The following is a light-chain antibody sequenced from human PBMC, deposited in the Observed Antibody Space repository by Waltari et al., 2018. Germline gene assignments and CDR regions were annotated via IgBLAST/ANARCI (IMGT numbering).Light chain of an antibody. CDR3: VQSIQLPIT. CDR2: EVS. CDR1: LSLLHSDGETL. V-gene: IGKV2D-29*01. Sequence: EIVLTQTPLSLSVTPGQPASISCKSSLSLLHSDGETLLYWYLQKPGQPPHLLIYEVSNRHAEVPARFSGSGSGTDFTLKISRVEAEDVGTYYCVQSIQLPITFGPGTKLDI. J-gene: IGKJ3*01.